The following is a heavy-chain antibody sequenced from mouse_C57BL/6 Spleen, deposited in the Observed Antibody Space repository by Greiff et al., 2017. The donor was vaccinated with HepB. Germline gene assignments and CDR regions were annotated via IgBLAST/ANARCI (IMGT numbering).Heavy chain of an antibody. CDR1: GFTFSSYA. D-gene: IGHD2-5*01. Sequence: VQLKESGGGLVKPGGSLKLSCAASGFTFSSYAMSWVRQTPEKRLEWVATISDGGSYTYYPDNVKGRFTISRDNAKNNLYLQMSHLKSEDTAMYYCAREGDYSNYNAMDDWGQGTSVTVSS. V-gene: IGHV5-4*01. CDR3: AREGDYSNYNAMDD. CDR2: ISDGGSYT. J-gene: IGHJ4*01.